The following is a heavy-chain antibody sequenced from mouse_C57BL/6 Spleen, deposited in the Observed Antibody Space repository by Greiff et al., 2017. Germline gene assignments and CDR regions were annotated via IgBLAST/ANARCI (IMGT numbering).Heavy chain of an antibody. J-gene: IGHJ1*03. Sequence: EVQLQQSGAELVRPGASVKLSCTASGFNIKDYYMHWVKQRPEQGLEWIGRIDPEDGDTEYAPKFQGKATMTADTSSNTAYLQLSSLTSEDTTVYYYTTWGNWDWYFDVWGTGTTVTVSS. CDR1: GFNIKDYY. D-gene: IGHD4-1*01. CDR3: TTWGNWDWYFDV. CDR2: IDPEDGDT. V-gene: IGHV14-1*01.